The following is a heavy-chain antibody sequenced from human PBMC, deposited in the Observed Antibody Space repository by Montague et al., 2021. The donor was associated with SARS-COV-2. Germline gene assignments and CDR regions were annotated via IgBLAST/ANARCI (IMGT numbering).Heavy chain of an antibody. V-gene: IGHV4-61*03. Sequence: SETLSLTCTVSGASISTGSDYWTWIRQRPGRGLEWIGNFYYSGGSTYNPSLKSRVTISADTSKNLFSLTLKSVTASDTAVYYCARDRGDIYVGNSGWFDPWGQGTLVTVSS. J-gene: IGHJ5*02. CDR3: ARDRGDIYVGNSGWFDP. CDR2: FYYSGGS. D-gene: IGHD4-23*01. CDR1: GASISTGSDY.